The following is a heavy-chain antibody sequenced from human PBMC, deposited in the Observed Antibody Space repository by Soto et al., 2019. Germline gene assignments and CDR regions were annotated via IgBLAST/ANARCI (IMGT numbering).Heavy chain of an antibody. Sequence: RGESLKISCTGFGYTFTTFWISWVRQMPRRGLEWMGRIDPRDSYTNYSPSFQGHVTISVDKSISTAYLQWGSLKASDTAMYYCARLYCSSSTCDSWFDPWGQGTLVTVSS. CDR1: GYTFTTFW. J-gene: IGHJ5*02. CDR3: ARLYCSSSTCDSWFDP. CDR2: IDPRDSYT. D-gene: IGHD2-2*01. V-gene: IGHV5-10-1*01.